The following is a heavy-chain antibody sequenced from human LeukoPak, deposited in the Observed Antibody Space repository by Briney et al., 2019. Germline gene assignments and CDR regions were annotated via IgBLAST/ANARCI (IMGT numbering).Heavy chain of an antibody. V-gene: IGHV1-18*01. Sequence: ASVKVSCKASGYTFTSYGISWVRQAPGQGLEWMGWISAYNGNTNYAQKLQGRVTMTTDTSTSTAYMELRSLRSDDTAVYYCGRVELSLLYFDYWGQGTLVTVSS. J-gene: IGHJ4*02. CDR2: ISAYNGNT. D-gene: IGHD1-7*01. CDR1: GYTFTSYG. CDR3: GRVELSLLYFDY.